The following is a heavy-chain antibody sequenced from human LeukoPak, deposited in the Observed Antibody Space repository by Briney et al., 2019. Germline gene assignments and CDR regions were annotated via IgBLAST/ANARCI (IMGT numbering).Heavy chain of an antibody. D-gene: IGHD3-22*01. V-gene: IGHV3-7*03. Sequence: GRSLRLSCAASGFTFSSYWMSWVRQAPGKGLEWVANIKQDGSEKYYVDSVKGRFTISRDNAKNSLYLQMNSLRAEDTAVYYCARVLVRWLADAFDIWGQGTMVTVSS. CDR1: GFTFSSYW. CDR3: ARVLVRWLADAFDI. J-gene: IGHJ3*02. CDR2: IKQDGSEK.